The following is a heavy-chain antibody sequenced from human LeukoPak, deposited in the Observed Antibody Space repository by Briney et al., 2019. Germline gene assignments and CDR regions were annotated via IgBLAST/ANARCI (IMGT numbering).Heavy chain of an antibody. J-gene: IGHJ4*02. CDR1: GYTFTSYY. Sequence: TSVKVSCTASGYTFTSYYMHWVRQAPGQGLEWVGIINHSGGSTSYAQKFQGRVTMTRDTSTSTVYMELSSLRSEDTAVYYCARTYYYDSSGYGDFDYWGQGTLVTVSS. V-gene: IGHV1-46*01. D-gene: IGHD3-22*01. CDR3: ARTYYYDSSGYGDFDY. CDR2: INHSGGST.